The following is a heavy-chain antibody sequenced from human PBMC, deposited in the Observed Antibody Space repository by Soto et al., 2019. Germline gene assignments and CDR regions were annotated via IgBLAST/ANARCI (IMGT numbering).Heavy chain of an antibody. Sequence: ASVKVSCKASGYSFTGYYIHWVRQAPGQGLEWMGWINPDSGATNYAQNFQGRVTLTSDTSISTASMDLTSLTSDDTAVYYCARGDYGTGGYPFPYFDYWGQGTLVTVS. J-gene: IGHJ4*02. CDR3: ARGDYGTGGYPFPYFDY. D-gene: IGHD2-8*02. CDR1: GYSFTGYY. CDR2: INPDSGAT. V-gene: IGHV1-2*02.